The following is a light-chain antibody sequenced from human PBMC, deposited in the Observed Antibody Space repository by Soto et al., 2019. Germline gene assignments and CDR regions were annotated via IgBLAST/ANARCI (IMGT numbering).Light chain of an antibody. CDR1: QSVSSSY. J-gene: IGKJ5*01. V-gene: IGKV3-20*01. Sequence: EIVLTQSPGTLSLSPGEIATLSCRASQSVSSSYLAWYQQKPGQAPRLLIYGASSRATGIPDRFSGSGSGTDFPLTISRLEPEDFAVYFCQQYGSSPVTFGQGTRLEIK. CDR3: QQYGSSPVT. CDR2: GAS.